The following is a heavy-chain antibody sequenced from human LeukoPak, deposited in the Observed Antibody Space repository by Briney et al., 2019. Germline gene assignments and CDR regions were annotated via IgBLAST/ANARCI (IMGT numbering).Heavy chain of an antibody. CDR2: IYTSGST. J-gene: IGHJ4*02. Sequence: EPSETLSLTCTVCGDSVSGYYWSWIRQPAGKGLEWIGRIYTSGSTKYNPSFQGRVTMSLDTSKNQFSLRLSSVTAADTAIYYCAKYKFGSDYFSNWGQGTLVTVSS. CDR3: AKYKFGSDYFSN. D-gene: IGHD2/OR15-2a*01. V-gene: IGHV4-4*07. CDR1: GDSVSGYY.